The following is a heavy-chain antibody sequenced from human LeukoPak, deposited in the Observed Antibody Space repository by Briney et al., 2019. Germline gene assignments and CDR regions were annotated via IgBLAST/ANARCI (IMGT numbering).Heavy chain of an antibody. J-gene: IGHJ4*02. CDR1: GGSISSYY. D-gene: IGHD2-2*01. CDR2: IYYSGST. V-gene: IGHV4-59*01. CDR3: GRDAVGGLFDY. Sequence: SETLSLTCTVSGGSISSYYWSWIRQPPGKGLEWIGYIYYSGSTNYNPSLTSRVTISLDTSKNQFSLKLSSVTAADTGVYYCGRDAVGGLFDYWGQGTLVTVSS.